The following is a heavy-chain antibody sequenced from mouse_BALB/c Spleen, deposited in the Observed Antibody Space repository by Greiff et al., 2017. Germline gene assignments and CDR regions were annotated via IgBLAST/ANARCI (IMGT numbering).Heavy chain of an antibody. CDR1: GYSFTSYW. Sequence: QVHVKQSGPQLVRPGASVKISCKASGYSFTSYWMHWVKQRPGQGLEWIGMIDPSDSETRLNQKFKDKATLTVDKSSSTAYMQLSSPTSEDSAVYYCARGITTVVARGAMDYWGQGTSVTVSS. CDR3: ARGITTVVARGAMDY. J-gene: IGHJ4*01. D-gene: IGHD1-1*01. CDR2: IDPSDSET. V-gene: IGHV1S127*01.